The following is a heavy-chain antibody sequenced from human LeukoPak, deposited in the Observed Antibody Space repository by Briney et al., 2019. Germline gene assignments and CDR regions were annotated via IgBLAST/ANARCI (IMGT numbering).Heavy chain of an antibody. CDR1: GGSFSGYY. J-gene: IGHJ4*02. V-gene: IGHV4-59*01. CDR3: AREGGSYYFDY. CDR2: IYYSGST. Sequence: SSETLSLTCAVYGGSFSGYYWSWIRQPPGKGLEWIGYIYYSGSTNYNPSLKSRVTISVDTSKNQFSLKLSSVTAADTAVYYCAREGGSYYFDYWGQGTLVTVSS. D-gene: IGHD1-26*01.